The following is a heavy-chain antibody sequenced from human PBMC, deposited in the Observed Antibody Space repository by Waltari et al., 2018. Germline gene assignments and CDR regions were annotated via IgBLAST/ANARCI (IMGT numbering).Heavy chain of an antibody. CDR1: GGPITSGGYS. D-gene: IGHD5-12*01. CDR2: IYHSGST. V-gene: IGHV4-30-2*01. J-gene: IGHJ4*02. Sequence: QLQLQESGSGLVKPSQTLSLTCAVSGGPITSGGYSWSWIRQPPGKGLEWIGYIYHSGSTYYNPSLKSRVTISVERSKNQFSLKLSSVTAADTAVYYCARSVEMATHFDYWGQGTLVTVSS. CDR3: ARSVEMATHFDY.